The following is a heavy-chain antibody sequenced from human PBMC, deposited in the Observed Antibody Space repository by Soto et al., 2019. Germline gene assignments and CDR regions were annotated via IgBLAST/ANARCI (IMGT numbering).Heavy chain of an antibody. CDR3: ARQVVLRFLEWPPESVYYMDG. J-gene: IGHJ6*03. D-gene: IGHD3-3*01. CDR1: GGSIRSSSYY. V-gene: IGHV4-39*01. Sequence: SETLSLTCTVSGGSIRSSSYYWGWIRQPPGKGLEWIGSIYYSGSTYYNPSLKSRVTISVDTSKNQFSLKLSSVTAADTAVYYCARQVVLRFLEWPPESVYYMDGWGKGNTVTVS. CDR2: IYYSGST.